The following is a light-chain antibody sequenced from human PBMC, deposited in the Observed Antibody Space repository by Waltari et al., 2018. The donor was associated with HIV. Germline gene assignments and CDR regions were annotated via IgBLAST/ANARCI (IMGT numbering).Light chain of an antibody. CDR3: QSADSSGTYV. CDR2: KDS. CDR1: ALPNQY. J-gene: IGLJ1*01. Sequence: SYELTQPPSVSVSPGQTARITCSGDALPNQYAYWFQQKPGQAPVMVIYKDSGGPSGIPGRFSGSSSGATVTLTIRGVQAEDEADYYCQSADSSGTYVFGTGTKVTVL. V-gene: IGLV3-25*03.